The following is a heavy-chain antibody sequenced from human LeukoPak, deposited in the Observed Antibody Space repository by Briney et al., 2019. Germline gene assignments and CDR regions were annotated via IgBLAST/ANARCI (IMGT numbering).Heavy chain of an antibody. J-gene: IGHJ4*02. Sequence: GGSLRLSCAASGFTFSSFEMNWVRQAPGKGLEWVSYISSGGSAIYYADSVKGRFTISRDNAQNSLYLQMNSLRAEDTAVYYCARVQRGFFDYWGQGTLVTVSS. D-gene: IGHD3-10*01. CDR3: ARVQRGFFDY. CDR1: GFTFSSFE. V-gene: IGHV3-48*03. CDR2: ISSGGSAI.